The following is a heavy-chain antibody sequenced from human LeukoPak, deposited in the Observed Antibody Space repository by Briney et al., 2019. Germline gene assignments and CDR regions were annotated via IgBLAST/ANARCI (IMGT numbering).Heavy chain of an antibody. CDR1: GFTFSSYA. Sequence: GGSLRLSCAASGFTFSSYAMSWVRQAPGKGLEWVSAISGSGGSTYYADSVKGRFTISRDNAKNSLYLQMNSLRAEDTAVYYCARDSRLLWFGELFVWGQGTLVTVSS. V-gene: IGHV3-23*01. J-gene: IGHJ4*02. D-gene: IGHD3-10*01. CDR3: ARDSRLLWFGELFV. CDR2: ISGSGGST.